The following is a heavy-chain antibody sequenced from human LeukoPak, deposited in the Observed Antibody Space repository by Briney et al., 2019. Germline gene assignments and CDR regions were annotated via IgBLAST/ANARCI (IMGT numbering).Heavy chain of an antibody. CDR3: VSLYEAY. CDR2: INSDGSWT. V-gene: IGHV3-74*01. Sequence: GGSLRLSCAASGNYWMHWVRQAPGKGLVWVSHINSDGSWTSYADSVKGRFTIFKDNPKNTVYLQMNNLRAEDTAVYYCVSLYEAYWGRGTLVTVSS. CDR1: GNYW. J-gene: IGHJ4*02. D-gene: IGHD2/OR15-2a*01.